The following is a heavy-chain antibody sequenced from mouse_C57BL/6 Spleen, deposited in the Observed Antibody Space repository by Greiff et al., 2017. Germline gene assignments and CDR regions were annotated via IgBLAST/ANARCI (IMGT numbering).Heavy chain of an antibody. V-gene: IGHV1-15*01. CDR2: IDPETGGT. D-gene: IGHD4-1*01. Sequence: QVQLQQSGAELVRPGASVTLSCKASGYTFTDYEMHWVKQTPVHGLEWIGAIDPETGGTAYNQKFKGKAILTADKSSSTAYMELRSLTSEDSAVYYCTRAGTVGEGYFEVWGTGTTVTVSS. J-gene: IGHJ1*03. CDR1: GYTFTDYE. CDR3: TRAGTVGEGYFEV.